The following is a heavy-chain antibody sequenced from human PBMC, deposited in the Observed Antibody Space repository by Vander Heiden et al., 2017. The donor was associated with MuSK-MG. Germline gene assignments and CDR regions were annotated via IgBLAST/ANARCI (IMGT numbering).Heavy chain of an antibody. Sequence: EVQLLESGGGLVQPGGSLRLSCAASGFTFSSYAMSWVRQAPSKGLELFSAIGGSGGSTYYADSVKGRFTISRDNSKNTLYLQMNSLRAEDTAVYYCAKDEGNRMATIQLDYWGQGTLVTVSS. D-gene: IGHD5-12*01. CDR1: GFTFSSYA. CDR2: IGGSGGST. V-gene: IGHV3-23*01. CDR3: AKDEGNRMATIQLDY. J-gene: IGHJ4*02.